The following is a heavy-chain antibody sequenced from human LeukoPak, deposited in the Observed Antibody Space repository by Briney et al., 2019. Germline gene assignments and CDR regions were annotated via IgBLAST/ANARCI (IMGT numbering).Heavy chain of an antibody. CDR1: GFTFSSYA. D-gene: IGHD6-13*01. CDR2: ISGSGGNT. J-gene: IGHJ6*01. Sequence: GGSLRLSCAASGFTFSSYAMSWLRQAPGKGLEWVSAISGSGGNTYYADSVKGRFTISRNNSKNTLYLQMNSLRAEDTAVYYCAKEYSSSWYFRSAHPGDRDVWGQETTVTVS. CDR3: AKEYSSSWYFRSAHPGDRDV. V-gene: IGHV3-23*01.